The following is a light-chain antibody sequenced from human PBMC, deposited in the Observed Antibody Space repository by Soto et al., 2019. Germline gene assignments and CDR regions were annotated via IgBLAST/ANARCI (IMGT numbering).Light chain of an antibody. V-gene: IGKV3-15*01. CDR3: QQYKNWPL. J-gene: IGKJ5*01. Sequence: SPATLSVSAGERVTFPPRTSHSVNSHVAWYKQKPGQAPRLLLYGASTRATGIPVRFSGSGFGTEFTLTIRSLKSEEFAVYYCQQYKNWPLFGQGTRLEIK. CDR1: HSVNSH. CDR2: GAS.